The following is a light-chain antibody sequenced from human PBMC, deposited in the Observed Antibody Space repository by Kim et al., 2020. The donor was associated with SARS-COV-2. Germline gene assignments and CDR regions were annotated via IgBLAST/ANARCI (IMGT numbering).Light chain of an antibody. Sequence: ASVGDRVTITCRVSQDIANSLAWYQQKPGKVPKLLIYAASTLQSGVPSRFSGSGSGTEFTLTIGSLQTEDVATYYCQKYNSAPWTFGPGTKVDIK. V-gene: IGKV1-27*01. CDR3: QKYNSAPWT. J-gene: IGKJ1*01. CDR1: QDIANS. CDR2: AAS.